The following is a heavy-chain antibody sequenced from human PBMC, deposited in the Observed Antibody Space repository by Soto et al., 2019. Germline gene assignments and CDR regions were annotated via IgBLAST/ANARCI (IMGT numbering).Heavy chain of an antibody. J-gene: IGHJ4*02. D-gene: IGHD3-10*01. V-gene: IGHV4-39*01. CDR2: FYDGNT. CDR1: GGSITRRSSY. Sequence: KTSETLSLTCIVSGGSITRRSSYWAWIRQPPGKGLEWVGTFYDGNTYHNPSLRSRITIAVDTSKNQFSLKLNSVAAADTAFYYCATTRGLAVGGSFDYWGKGMLVTVSS. CDR3: ATTRGLAVGGSFDY.